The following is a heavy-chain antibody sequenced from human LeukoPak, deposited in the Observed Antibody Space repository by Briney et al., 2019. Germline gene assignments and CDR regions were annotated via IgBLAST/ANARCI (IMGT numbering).Heavy chain of an antibody. CDR2: ISSSGSTI. D-gene: IGHD6-13*01. CDR1: GFTFSDYY. Sequence: KPGGSLRLSCAASGFTFSDYYMSWIRQAPGKGLEWVSYISSSGSTIYYADSVKGRFTISRDNAKNSLYLQMNSLRAEDTAVYYCAKGPKQQLVGSRGHYFDSWGQGTLVTVSS. J-gene: IGHJ4*02. V-gene: IGHV3-11*01. CDR3: AKGPKQQLVGSRGHYFDS.